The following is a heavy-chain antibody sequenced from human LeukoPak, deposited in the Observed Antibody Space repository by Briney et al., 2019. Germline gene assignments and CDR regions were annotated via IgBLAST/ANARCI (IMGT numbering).Heavy chain of an antibody. V-gene: IGHV1-8*01. CDR2: MNPNSGNT. J-gene: IGHJ4*02. CDR3: AKVRAPRQYYFDY. D-gene: IGHD1-26*01. Sequence: GASVKVSCKASGYTFTSYDINWVRQATGQGLEWMGWMNPNSGNTGYAQKFQGRVTMTRNTSISTAYMELSSLRSEDTAVYYCAKVRAPRQYYFDYWGQGTLVTVSS. CDR1: GYTFTSYD.